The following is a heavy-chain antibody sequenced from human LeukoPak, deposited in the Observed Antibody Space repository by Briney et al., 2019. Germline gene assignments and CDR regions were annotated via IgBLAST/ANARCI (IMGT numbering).Heavy chain of an antibody. CDR3: ARGRFLYCSGGSCYLLAPLYFDY. D-gene: IGHD2-15*01. CDR2: INHSGST. V-gene: IGHV4-34*01. J-gene: IGHJ4*02. CDR1: GGSFSSYY. Sequence: PSETLSLTCAVYGGSFSSYYWGWIRQPPGKGLEWIGEINHSGSTNYNPSLKSRVTISVDTSKNQFSLKLSSVTAADTAVYYCARGRFLYCSGGSCYLLAPLYFDYWGQGTLVTVSS.